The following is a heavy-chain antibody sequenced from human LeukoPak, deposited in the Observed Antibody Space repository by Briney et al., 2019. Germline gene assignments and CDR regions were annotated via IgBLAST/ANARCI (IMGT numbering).Heavy chain of an antibody. J-gene: IGHJ4*02. D-gene: IGHD5-18*01. Sequence: GGSLRLSCAASGFTFSSYWMSWVRLAPGKGLEWVANIKKDGSEKYYVDSVKGRFTISRDNAKKSLYLQMNSLRAEDTAVYYCARHLSGVTGYTYGRGIDYWGQGTLVTVSS. CDR2: IKKDGSEK. CDR1: GFTFSSYW. CDR3: ARHLSGVTGYTYGRGIDY. V-gene: IGHV3-7*01.